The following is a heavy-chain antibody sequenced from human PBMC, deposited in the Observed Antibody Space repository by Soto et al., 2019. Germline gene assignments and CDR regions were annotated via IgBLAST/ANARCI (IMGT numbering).Heavy chain of an antibody. V-gene: IGHV4-31*03. CDR3: ARHGNTVTTGYYYGMDV. Sequence: TLSLTCTVSGGSISSGGYYWSWIRQHPGKGLEWIGYIYYSGSTYYNPSLKSRVTMSVDTSKNQFSLKLSAVTATDTAVYYCARHGNTVTTGYYYGMDVWGQGTTVTVSS. CDR1: GGSISSGGYY. D-gene: IGHD4-17*01. J-gene: IGHJ6*02. CDR2: IYYSGST.